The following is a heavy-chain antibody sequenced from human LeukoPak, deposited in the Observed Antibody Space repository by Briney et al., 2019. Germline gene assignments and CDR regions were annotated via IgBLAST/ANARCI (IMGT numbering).Heavy chain of an antibody. D-gene: IGHD3-16*02. CDR3: ARLGILYDYVWGSYRYTRGESNDY. V-gene: IGHV1-69*06. CDR2: IIPIFGTA. CDR1: GGTFSSYA. Sequence: GASVKVSCKASGGTFSSYAISWVRQAPGQGLEWMGGIIPIFGTANYAQKFQGRVTITADKSTSTAYMELSSLRSEDTAVYYCARLGILYDYVWGSYRYTRGESNDYWGQGTLVTVSS. J-gene: IGHJ4*02.